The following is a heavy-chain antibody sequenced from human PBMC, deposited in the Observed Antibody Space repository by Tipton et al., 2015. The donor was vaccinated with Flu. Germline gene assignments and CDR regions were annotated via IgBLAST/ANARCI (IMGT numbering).Heavy chain of an antibody. J-gene: IGHJ4*02. CDR3: ARRVGVSQYSSGWYGSFDY. CDR1: GGSISSSSYY. CDR2: IYYSGST. D-gene: IGHD6-19*01. V-gene: IGHV4-39*01. Sequence: TLSLTCTVSGGSISSSSYYWGWIRQPPGKGLEWIGSIYYSGSTYYNPSLKSRVTISVDTSKNQFSLTLSSVTAADTAVYCCARRVGVSQYSSGWYGSFDYWGQGTLVTVSS.